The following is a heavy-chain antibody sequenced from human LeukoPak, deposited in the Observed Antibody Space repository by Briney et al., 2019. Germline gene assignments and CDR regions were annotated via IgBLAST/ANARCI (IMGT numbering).Heavy chain of an antibody. V-gene: IGHV3-30-3*01. J-gene: IGHJ4*02. Sequence: GGSLRLSCAASGFTFSSYAMHWVRQAPGKGLEWVAVISYDGSNKYYADSVKGRFTISRDNSKNTLYLQMNSLRAEDTAVYYCARPSIAAAGPGLDYWGQGTLVTVSS. CDR1: GFTFSSYA. CDR2: ISYDGSNK. D-gene: IGHD6-13*01. CDR3: ARPSIAAAGPGLDY.